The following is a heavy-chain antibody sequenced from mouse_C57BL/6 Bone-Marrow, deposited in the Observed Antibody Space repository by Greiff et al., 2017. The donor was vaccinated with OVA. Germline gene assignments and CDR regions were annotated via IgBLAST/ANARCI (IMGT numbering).Heavy chain of an antibody. CDR2: IYIGNGYT. J-gene: IGHJ3*01. V-gene: IGHV1-58*01. D-gene: IGHD2-12*01. Sequence: VQLKESGAELVRPGSSVKMSCKTSGYTFTSYGINWVKQRPGQGLEWIGYIYIGNGYTEYNEKFKGKATLTLDTSSSTAYMQLSSLTSDDSAIYFCAREGGYSCDWFFAYWGQGTLVTVSA. CDR3: AREGGYSCDWFFAY. CDR1: GYTFTSYG.